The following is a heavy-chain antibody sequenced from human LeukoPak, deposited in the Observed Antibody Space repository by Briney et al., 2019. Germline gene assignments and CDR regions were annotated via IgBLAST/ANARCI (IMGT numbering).Heavy chain of an antibody. J-gene: IGHJ5*01. Sequence: GGSLRLSCAASTFIFSDYAMTWVRQAPGKGLEWVAVVSYEGTIKYYSDSAEGRFTISRDNSNSLISLQMNNLTTEDTAAYYCAREKFDSWGQGTLVTVSP. CDR3: AREKFDS. CDR1: TFIFSDYA. CDR2: VSYEGTIK. V-gene: IGHV3-30*03.